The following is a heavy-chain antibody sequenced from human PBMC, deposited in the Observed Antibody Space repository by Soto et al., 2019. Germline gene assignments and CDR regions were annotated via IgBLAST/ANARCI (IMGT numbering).Heavy chain of an antibody. D-gene: IGHD3-22*01. CDR2: IYDIGST. CDR1: GGSVSSGSHY. J-gene: IGHJ1*01. CDR3: AMYYYDSSGYYPGAEYFQH. V-gene: IGHV4-61*01. Sequence: PSETLSLTCTVSGGSVSSGSHYWSWIRQPPGKALEWIGYIYDIGSTNYNPSLKSRVTISVDTSKNQFSLKLSSVTAADTAVYYCAMYYYDSSGYYPGAEYFQHWGQGTLVTVSS.